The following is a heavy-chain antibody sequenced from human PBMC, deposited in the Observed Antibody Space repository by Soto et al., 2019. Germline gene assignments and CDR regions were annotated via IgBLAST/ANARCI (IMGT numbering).Heavy chain of an antibody. V-gene: IGHV2-5*02. CDR1: GFSLSTSGVG. CDR2: IYWDDDK. D-gene: IGHD2-2*02. CDR3: AHRLARSYTDSGGFDY. Sequence: QITLKESGPTLVKPTPSLTLTCTFSGFSLSTSGVGVGWIRQPPGKALEWLALIYWDDDKRYSQSLKSRLTITKDTSKNQVVLTMTNMDPVDTTTYYCAHRLARSYTDSGGFDYWGQGTLVTDSS. J-gene: IGHJ4*02.